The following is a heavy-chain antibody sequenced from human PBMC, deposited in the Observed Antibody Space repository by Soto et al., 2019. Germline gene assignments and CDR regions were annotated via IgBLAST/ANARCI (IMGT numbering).Heavy chain of an antibody. CDR3: ERSTVTYSRGMDV. CDR1: GFTFRSYE. V-gene: IGHV3-48*03. J-gene: IGHJ6*02. D-gene: IGHD4-17*01. CDR2: ISSSGTTI. Sequence: PGGSLRLSCAASGFTFRSYEMNWVRQAPGKGLEWISYISSSGTTIYYAGSVKGRFTISRDNAKNSLYLQMNSLRAEDTALYYCERSTVTYSRGMDVWGQGTTVTVSS.